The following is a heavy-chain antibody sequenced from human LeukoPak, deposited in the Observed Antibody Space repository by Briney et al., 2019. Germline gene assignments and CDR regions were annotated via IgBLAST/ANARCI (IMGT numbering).Heavy chain of an antibody. CDR2: LNPSDGAT. Sequence: GASVKVSCKASGYTFTSYFIHWVRQAPGQGLEWMGVLNPSDGATTYAQKFQGRVTMTRDTSTSTVYMDLNSLRSEDTAVYYCARRRYSSSFYYYYYMDVWGKGTTVTVSS. CDR3: ARRRYSSSFYYYYYMDV. CDR1: GYTFTSYF. V-gene: IGHV1-46*01. J-gene: IGHJ6*03. D-gene: IGHD6-6*01.